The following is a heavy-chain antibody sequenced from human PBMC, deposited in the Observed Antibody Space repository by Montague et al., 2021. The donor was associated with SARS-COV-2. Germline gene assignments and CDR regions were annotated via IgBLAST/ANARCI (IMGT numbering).Heavy chain of an antibody. CDR2: FYTVLST. CDR1: SAAVGRCN. D-gene: IGHD1-14*01. Sequence: SETLSLTCTVSSAAVGRCNWGWIRQSPGKELECIGYFYTVLSTDYNPSLKSRATISRDTSKNQFSLKVRSVTAADTAVYYCARETMTADAFDIWGQGTMVTVSS. CDR3: ARETMTADAFDI. V-gene: IGHV4-59*02. J-gene: IGHJ3*02.